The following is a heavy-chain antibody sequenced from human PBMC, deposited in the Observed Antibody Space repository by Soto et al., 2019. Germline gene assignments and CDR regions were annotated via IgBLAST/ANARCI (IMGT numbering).Heavy chain of an antibody. CDR1: GGSISSGGYS. D-gene: IGHD3-10*01. V-gene: IGHV4-30-2*01. J-gene: IGHJ6*02. Sequence: TSETLSLTCAVSGGSISSGGYSWSWIRQPPGKGLEWIGYIYHSGSTYYNPSLKSRVTISVDRSKNQFSLKLSSVTAADTAVYYCARDHGSGQEADHGMDVWGQGTTVTVSS. CDR2: IYHSGST. CDR3: ARDHGSGQEADHGMDV.